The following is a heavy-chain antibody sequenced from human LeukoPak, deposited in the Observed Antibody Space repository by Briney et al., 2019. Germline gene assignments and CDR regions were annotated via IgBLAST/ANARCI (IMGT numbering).Heavy chain of an antibody. V-gene: IGHV3-30*18. Sequence: GRSLRLSCAASGFTFSSYGMHWVRQAPGKGLEWVAVISYDGSNKYYADSVKGRFTISSDNSKNTLYLQMNSLRAEDTAVYYCAKGIQLWVNYFDYWGQGTLVTVSS. CDR1: GFTFSSYG. CDR2: ISYDGSNK. D-gene: IGHD5-18*01. J-gene: IGHJ4*02. CDR3: AKGIQLWVNYFDY.